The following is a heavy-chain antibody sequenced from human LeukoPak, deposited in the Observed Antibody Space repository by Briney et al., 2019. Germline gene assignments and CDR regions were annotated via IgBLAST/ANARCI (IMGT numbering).Heavy chain of an antibody. V-gene: IGHV4-61*02. CDR1: GGSIGSGSYY. CDR3: ASSGYGYGYYFDY. CDR2: IYTSGST. D-gene: IGHD5-18*01. J-gene: IGHJ4*02. Sequence: SETLSLTXTVSGGSIGSGSYYWSWIRQPAGKGLQWIGRIYTSGSTNYNPSLKSRVTISVDTSKTQFSLKLSSVTAADTAVYYCASSGYGYGYYFDYWGQGTLVTVSS.